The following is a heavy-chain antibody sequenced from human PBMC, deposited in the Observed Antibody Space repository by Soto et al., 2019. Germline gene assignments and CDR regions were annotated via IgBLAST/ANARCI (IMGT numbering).Heavy chain of an antibody. D-gene: IGHD3-3*01. CDR1: GFTFSSYW. V-gene: IGHV3-7*01. CDR2: IKQDGSEK. CDR3: ATDVLRFLEWFSRRLDV. J-gene: IGHJ6*02. Sequence: SGGSLRLSCAASGFTFSSYWMSWVRQAPGKGLEWVANIKQDGSEKYYVDSVKGRFTISRDNAKNSLYLQMNSLRAEDTAVYYCATDVLRFLEWFSRRLDVWGQGTTVTVSS.